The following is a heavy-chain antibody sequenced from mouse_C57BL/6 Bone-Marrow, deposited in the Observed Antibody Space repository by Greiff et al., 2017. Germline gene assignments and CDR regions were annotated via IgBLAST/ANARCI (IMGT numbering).Heavy chain of an antibody. CDR1: GYTFTSYW. D-gene: IGHD1-1*01. CDR3: ARYYGTSLAY. Sequence: QVHVKQPGAELVRPGTSVKLSCKASGYTFTSYWMHWVKQRPGQGLEWIGVIDPSDSYTNYNQKFKGKATLTVDTSSSTAYMQLSSLTSEDSAVYYCARYYGTSLAYWGQGTLVTVSA. V-gene: IGHV1-59*01. J-gene: IGHJ3*01. CDR2: IDPSDSYT.